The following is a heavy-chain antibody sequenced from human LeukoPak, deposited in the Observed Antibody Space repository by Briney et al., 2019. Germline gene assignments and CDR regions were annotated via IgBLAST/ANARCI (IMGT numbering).Heavy chain of an antibody. CDR1: EFTFSSYW. Sequence: GGSLRLSCAASEFTFSSYWMSWVRQAPGKGLEWVANIKQDGSEKYYVDSVKGRFTISRDNAKNSLYLQMNSLRAEDTAVYYCARATAESALSAGWGQGTLVTVSS. V-gene: IGHV3-7*01. D-gene: IGHD4/OR15-4a*01. CDR3: ARATAESALSAG. CDR2: IKQDGSEK. J-gene: IGHJ4*02.